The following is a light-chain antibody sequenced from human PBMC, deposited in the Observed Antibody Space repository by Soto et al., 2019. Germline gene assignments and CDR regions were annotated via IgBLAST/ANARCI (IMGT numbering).Light chain of an antibody. V-gene: IGKV1-9*01. CDR3: QQLLSYPIT. CDR1: QGISSY. J-gene: IGKJ5*01. CDR2: AAS. Sequence: DIQLTQSPSFLSASVGDRVTITCLASQGISSYLAGYQQKPGKAPKLLIYAASTLQSGVPLRFSGSGSGTSFTLTISSLQPEDFAAYYCQQLLSYPITFGQGTRLEIK.